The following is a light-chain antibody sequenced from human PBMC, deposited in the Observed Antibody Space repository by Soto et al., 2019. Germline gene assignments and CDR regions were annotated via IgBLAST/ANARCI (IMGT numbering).Light chain of an antibody. J-gene: IGLJ1*01. Sequence: QSALTQPASVSGSPGQSIALSCTGTSRDFGTYNLVSWYQQHPGKAPKLLISEGGKRPSGVSDRFSGSKSGNTASLTISGLQAEDEADYYCCSFAAGNTYVFGTGTKLTVL. CDR2: EGG. CDR1: SRDFGTYNL. CDR3: CSFAAGNTYV. V-gene: IGLV2-23*01.